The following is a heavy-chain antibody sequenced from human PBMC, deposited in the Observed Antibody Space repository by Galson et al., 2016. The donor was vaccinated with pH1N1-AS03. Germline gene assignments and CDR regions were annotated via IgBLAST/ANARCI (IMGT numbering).Heavy chain of an antibody. CDR1: GGTFTNYA. Sequence: SVKVSCKASGGTFTNYAISWVRQAPGQGLEWMGGIIPVFGTANYAQKFQGRVPISADEATSTSYMELSSLRSGDTAVFFCANNYYGSGVNYYSMDVWGQGTTVTVSS. CDR3: ANNYYGSGVNYYSMDV. CDR2: IIPVFGTA. D-gene: IGHD3-10*01. V-gene: IGHV1-69*13. J-gene: IGHJ6*02.